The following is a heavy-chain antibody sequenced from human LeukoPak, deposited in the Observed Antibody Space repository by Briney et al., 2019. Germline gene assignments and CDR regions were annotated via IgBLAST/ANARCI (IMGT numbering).Heavy chain of an antibody. Sequence: GGSLRLSCAASGFTFDDYAMHWVRQAPGKGLEWVSGISWNSGSIVYADSVKGRFTISRDNAKNSLYPPMNSLRAEDMALYYCAKASIAVAGPAYFDYWGQGTLVTVSS. CDR2: ISWNSGSI. J-gene: IGHJ4*02. CDR3: AKASIAVAGPAYFDY. CDR1: GFTFDDYA. V-gene: IGHV3-9*03. D-gene: IGHD6-19*01.